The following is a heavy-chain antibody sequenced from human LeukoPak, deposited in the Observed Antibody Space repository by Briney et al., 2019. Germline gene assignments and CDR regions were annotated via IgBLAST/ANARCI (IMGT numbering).Heavy chain of an antibody. D-gene: IGHD3-10*01. CDR3: ARDFGDTMGQGPNFEY. J-gene: IGHJ4*02. CDR1: GFTFSSYS. CDR2: ISSSSSYI. Sequence: GGSLRLSCAACGFTFSSYSMNCVRQAPGKGLEWVSSISSSSSYIYYADSVQGRFTSSSENAKNSLYLLINSLRAEDTAVYYCARDFGDTMGQGPNFEYWGQGTLVTVSS. V-gene: IGHV3-21*01.